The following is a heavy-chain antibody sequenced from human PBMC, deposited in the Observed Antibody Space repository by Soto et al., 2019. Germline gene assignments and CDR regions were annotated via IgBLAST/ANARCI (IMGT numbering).Heavy chain of an antibody. CDR1: GGSFSGFY. V-gene: IGHV4-34*01. Sequence: QVQLQQWGAGLLKPSETLSLTCAVHGGSFSGFYWTWIRQPPGKGLEWIGEINHRGSSNYNPPLKSRVTMSLDTSWNQFSLSLNSVTAADTAVYYCARMAGPWYFDLWGRGPLVTVSS. J-gene: IGHJ2*01. CDR3: ARMAGPWYFDL. CDR2: INHRGSS.